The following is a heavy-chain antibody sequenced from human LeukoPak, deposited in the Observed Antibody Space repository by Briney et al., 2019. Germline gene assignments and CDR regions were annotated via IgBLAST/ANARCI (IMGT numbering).Heavy chain of an antibody. J-gene: IGHJ4*02. CDR3: ARASSNLPDY. D-gene: IGHD4-11*01. V-gene: IGHV3-21*01. CDR2: ISSSSSYK. Sequence: GGSLRLSCAASGFTFSSYSMNWVRQAPGEGLEWVSSISSSSSYKYYEDSVKGRFTISRDNAKNSLYLQMNSLRAEDTAVYYCARASSNLPDYWGQGTLVTVSS. CDR1: GFTFSSYS.